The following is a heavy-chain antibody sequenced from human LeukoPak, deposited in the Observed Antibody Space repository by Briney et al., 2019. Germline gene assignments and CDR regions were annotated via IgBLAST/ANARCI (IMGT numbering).Heavy chain of an antibody. CDR1: GFTFSGYG. D-gene: IGHD3-22*01. CDR2: ISSDGSNI. CDR3: ARDDSSARDDSSGYYRFDY. V-gene: IGHV3-30*03. J-gene: IGHJ4*02. Sequence: SGGSLRLSCAASGFTFSGYGMHWVRQAPGKGLEWVAVISSDGSNIYYADSVKGRFTISRDNSKNTLYLQMNSLRAGDTAFYYCARDDSSARDDSSGYYRFDYWGQGTLVTVSS.